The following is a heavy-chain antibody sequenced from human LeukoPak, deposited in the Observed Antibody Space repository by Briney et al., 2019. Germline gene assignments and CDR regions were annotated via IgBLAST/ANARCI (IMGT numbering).Heavy chain of an antibody. V-gene: IGHV1-8*01. D-gene: IGHD6-19*01. Sequence: ASVKVSCKASGYTFTSYDINWVRQATRQGLELMGWMNPNSGNTGYAQKFQGRVTMTRNTSISTAYMELSSLRSEDTAVYYCARGSGQYSSGWYREDYGMDVWGQGTTVTVSS. CDR2: MNPNSGNT. J-gene: IGHJ6*02. CDR3: ARGSGQYSSGWYREDYGMDV. CDR1: GYTFTSYD.